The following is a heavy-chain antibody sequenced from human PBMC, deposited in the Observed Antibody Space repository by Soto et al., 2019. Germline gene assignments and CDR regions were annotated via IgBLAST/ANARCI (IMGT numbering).Heavy chain of an antibody. CDR3: ASAGGSYNAFDI. Sequence: QVQLVQSGAEVKKPGASVKVSCKASGYTFTGYYMHLVRQAPGQGLEWMGWINPNSGGTNYAQKFQGWGTMTRDTCISTAYVELSRLSSDDTAVYYCASAGGSYNAFDIWGQGTMVTVSS. V-gene: IGHV1-2*04. J-gene: IGHJ3*02. CDR1: GYTFTGYY. D-gene: IGHD1-26*01. CDR2: INPNSGGT.